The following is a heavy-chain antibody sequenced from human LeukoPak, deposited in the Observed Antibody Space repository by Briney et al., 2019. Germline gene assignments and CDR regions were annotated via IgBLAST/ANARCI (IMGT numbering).Heavy chain of an antibody. D-gene: IGHD2-15*01. CDR1: GFSFSTYG. CDR2: IYSGGNT. Sequence: GGSLRLSCAASGFSFSTYGMSWVRQAPGKGLECVSVIYSGGNTYYADSVKGRFTISRDNSKNTLYLQMNSLRAEDTAVYYCARDLAEPARLLPRANWFDPWGQGTLVTVSS. CDR3: ARDLAEPARLLPRANWFDP. V-gene: IGHV3-66*01. J-gene: IGHJ5*02.